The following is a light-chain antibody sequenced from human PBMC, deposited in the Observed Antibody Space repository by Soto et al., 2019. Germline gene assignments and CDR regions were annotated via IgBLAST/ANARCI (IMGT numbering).Light chain of an antibody. J-gene: IGKJ5*01. Sequence: EIVMTQSPATLSVSPGERATLSCRASQSVSSDLAWYHQKPGQAPRLLIYGASSRATGIPVRFSGSGSGTEFTLTISSLQSEDFAVYYCQQYNNWPFITFGQGTRLEI. CDR1: QSVSSD. CDR3: QQYNNWPFIT. V-gene: IGKV3-15*01. CDR2: GAS.